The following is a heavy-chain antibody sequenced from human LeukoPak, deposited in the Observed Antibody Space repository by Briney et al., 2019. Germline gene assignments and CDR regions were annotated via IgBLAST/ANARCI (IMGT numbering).Heavy chain of an antibody. CDR1: GFTFNNYV. V-gene: IGHV3-23*01. CDR2: ISGSGSST. CDR3: AKKAVAGD. D-gene: IGHD6-19*01. J-gene: IGHJ4*02. Sequence: QPGGSLTLSCSASGFTFNNYVMSWVHQAPGKGLEWVSGISGSGSSTYYADSVKGRFTISRDNSKNTLYLQMNSLTAEDTAVYYCAKKAVAGDWGQGTLVTVSS.